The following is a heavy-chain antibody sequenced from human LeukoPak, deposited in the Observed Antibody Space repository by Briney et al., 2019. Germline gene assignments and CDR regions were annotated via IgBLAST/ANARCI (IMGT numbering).Heavy chain of an antibody. V-gene: IGHV3-48*04. Sequence: GGSLRLSCAASGFTFSSYSMNWVRQAPGKGLEWVSYISSSSSTIYYADSVKGRFTISRDNAKNSLYLQMNSLRAADTAVYYCAKVGGATYISRGRFDSWGQGTLVTVSS. J-gene: IGHJ5*01. CDR1: GFTFSSYS. D-gene: IGHD1-26*01. CDR2: ISSSSSTI. CDR3: AKVGGATYISRGRFDS.